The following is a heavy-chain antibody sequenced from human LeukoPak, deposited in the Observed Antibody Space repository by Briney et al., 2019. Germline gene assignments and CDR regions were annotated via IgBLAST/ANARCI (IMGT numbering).Heavy chain of an antibody. CDR2: ISYDGSNK. CDR1: GFTFSSYG. CDR3: ASKRTYDFWSGPIDY. Sequence: GGSLRLSCAASGFTFSSYGMPWVRQAPGKGLEWVAVISYDGSNKYYADSVKGRFTISRDNSKNTLYLQMNSLRAEDTAVYYCASKRTYDFWSGPIDYWGQGTLVTVSS. V-gene: IGHV3-30*03. J-gene: IGHJ4*02. D-gene: IGHD3-3*01.